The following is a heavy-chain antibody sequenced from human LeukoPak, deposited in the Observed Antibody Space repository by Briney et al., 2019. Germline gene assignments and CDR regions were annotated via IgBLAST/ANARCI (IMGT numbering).Heavy chain of an antibody. J-gene: IGHJ6*04. CDR3: AELGITMIGGV. V-gene: IGHV3-7*01. Sequence: GSLRLSCATSGFMFSNCWMTWVRQAPGKGLEWVANIKQDGSEKYYGDSVKGRFTISRDNAKNSLYLQMNSLRAEDTAVYYCAELGITMIGGVWGKGTTVTISS. CDR1: GFMFSNCW. CDR2: IKQDGSEK. D-gene: IGHD3-10*02.